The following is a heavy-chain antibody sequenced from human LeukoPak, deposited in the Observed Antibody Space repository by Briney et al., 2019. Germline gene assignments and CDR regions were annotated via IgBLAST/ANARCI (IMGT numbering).Heavy chain of an antibody. CDR2: INYSGNT. D-gene: IGHD2-2*01. CDR3: ARGSGPAALIPAFDP. J-gene: IGHJ5*02. CDR1: GGSFSGYY. Sequence: PSEALSLSCAVYGGSFSGYYWSWIRQPPGKGLEWIGEINYSGNTNYNPSRKSRVTISVHASKTQFSLKLSSVTAADTAVYYCARGSGPAALIPAFDPWGQGTLVTVSS. V-gene: IGHV4-34*01.